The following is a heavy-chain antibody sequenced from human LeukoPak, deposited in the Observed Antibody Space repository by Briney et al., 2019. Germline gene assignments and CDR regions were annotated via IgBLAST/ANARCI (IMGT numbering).Heavy chain of an antibody. Sequence: GESLRLSCAASGFTFSSYAMSWVRQAPGKGLEWVSGISTSGGSSYSADSVKGRFTISRDNPKNTLYMQMNSLRAEDTALYYCAIMHPYYDGSGYWVQWGQGTLVTVSS. J-gene: IGHJ4*02. V-gene: IGHV3-23*01. CDR1: GFTFSSYA. D-gene: IGHD3-22*01. CDR3: AIMHPYYDGSGYWVQ. CDR2: ISTSGGSS.